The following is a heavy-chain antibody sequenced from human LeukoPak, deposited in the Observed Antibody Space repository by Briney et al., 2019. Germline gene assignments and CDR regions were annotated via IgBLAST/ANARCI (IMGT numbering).Heavy chain of an antibody. CDR2: ISSSSSYI. Sequence: GGSLRLSCEASGFTFSSYGMNWVRQAPGKGLEWVSSISSSSSYIYYADSVKGRFTISRDNAKNSLYLQMNSLRAEDTAVYYCARDRPNYYGMDVWGQGTTVTVSS. V-gene: IGHV3-21*01. CDR3: ARDRPNYYGMDV. J-gene: IGHJ6*02. CDR1: GFTFSSYG.